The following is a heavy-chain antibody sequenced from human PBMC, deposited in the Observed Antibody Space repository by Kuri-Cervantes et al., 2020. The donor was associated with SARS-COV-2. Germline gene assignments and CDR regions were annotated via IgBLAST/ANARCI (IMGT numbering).Heavy chain of an antibody. CDR1: GYTFISYG. CDR3: ARVLFPQVEAHFDY. V-gene: IGHV1-18*01. CDR2: ISPYNDKT. D-gene: IGHD3-3*01. Sequence: ASVKVSCKASGYTFISYGITWVRQAPGQGLEWMGWISPYNDKTSYAEKFQGRVTMTTITSSTTAYMELRSLGSDDTAVYYCARVLFPQVEAHFDYWGQGSLVTSPQ. J-gene: IGHJ4*02.